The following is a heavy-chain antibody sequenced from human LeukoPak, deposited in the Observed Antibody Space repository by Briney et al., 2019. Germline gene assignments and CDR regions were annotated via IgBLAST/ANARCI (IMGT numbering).Heavy chain of an antibody. D-gene: IGHD5-24*01. Sequence: SETLSLTCTVSGGSIRSNYWSWIRQPPGKGLEWIGYIYHSGSINYNPSLNSRVTISVDTSKNEFSLKLSSVTAADTAVYYCARVMGDGYKRAFDYWGQGTLVTVSS. CDR2: IYHSGSI. CDR3: ARVMGDGYKRAFDY. J-gene: IGHJ4*02. V-gene: IGHV4-59*01. CDR1: GGSIRSNY.